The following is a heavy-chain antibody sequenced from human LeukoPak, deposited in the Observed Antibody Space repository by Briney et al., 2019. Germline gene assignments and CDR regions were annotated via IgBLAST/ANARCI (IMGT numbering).Heavy chain of an antibody. CDR3: ARDERLLSFLK. CDR2: IASETYGGTA. CDR1: GFTFGDYA. J-gene: IGHJ4*02. D-gene: IGHD3-3*01. Sequence: PGGSLRLSCTASGFTFGDYAMTWVRQAPGKGLEWVGFIASETYGGTAEYAASVKGRFTISRDDSKSIAYLQMNSLRAEDTAIYYCARDERLLSFLKWGQGTLVTVSS. V-gene: IGHV3-49*04.